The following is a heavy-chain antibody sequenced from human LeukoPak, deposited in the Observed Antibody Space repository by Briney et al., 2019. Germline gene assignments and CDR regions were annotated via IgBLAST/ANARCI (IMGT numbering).Heavy chain of an antibody. V-gene: IGHV4-59*01. J-gene: IGHJ5*02. D-gene: IGHD1-26*01. CDR2: IYYSGST. CDR1: GGSISSLY. Sequence: SETLSLTCSVSGGSISSLYWSWIRQPPGKGLEWIGYIYYSGSTNYNPSLKSRVTISVDTSKNQFSLKLSSVTAADTAVYYCARFSTYVGATGFDPWGQGTLVTVSS. CDR3: ARFSTYVGATGFDP.